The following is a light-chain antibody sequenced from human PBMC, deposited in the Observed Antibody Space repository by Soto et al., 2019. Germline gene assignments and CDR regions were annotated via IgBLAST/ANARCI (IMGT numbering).Light chain of an antibody. Sequence: SVLTQPPSASGSPGQSVTISCTGTSRDVGTYNYVAWYQQHPGKAPKLTIYEVNKRPSGVPDRFSGSKAGNTASLTVFGLQAEDEADYYCSSYAGSDVFVFGTGTKVTVL. CDR2: EVN. CDR3: SSYAGSDVFV. CDR1: SRDVGTYNY. V-gene: IGLV2-8*01. J-gene: IGLJ1*01.